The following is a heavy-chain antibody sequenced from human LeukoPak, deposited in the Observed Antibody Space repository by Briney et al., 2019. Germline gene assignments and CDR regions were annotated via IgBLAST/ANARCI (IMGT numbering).Heavy chain of an antibody. D-gene: IGHD4-17*01. CDR3: ARVDSYFGDYAHQYFDY. V-gene: IGHV3-30-3*01. Sequence: GGSLRLSCAASGFTFSSSWMHWVRQAPXXXXEWVAVISYDGSNKYYADSVKGRFTISRDNSKNTLYLQMNSLRAEDTAVYYCARVDSYFGDYAHQYFDYWGQGTLVTVSS. CDR2: ISYDGSNK. J-gene: IGHJ4*02. CDR1: GFTFSSSW.